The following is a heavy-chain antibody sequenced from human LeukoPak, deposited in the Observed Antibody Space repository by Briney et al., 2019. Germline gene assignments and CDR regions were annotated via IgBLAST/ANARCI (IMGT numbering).Heavy chain of an antibody. CDR2: IYYSGST. J-gene: IGHJ4*02. V-gene: IGHV4-39*07. CDR3: ARAVVLYYDGSGYSTRFDY. Sequence: SETLSLTCTVSGGSISSRSYYWGWIRQPPGKGLEWIGNIYYSGSTYYNASLKSRVTISLDTSKNQFSLKLRSVTAADTAMYYCARAVVLYYDGSGYSTRFDYWGQGTLVTVSS. D-gene: IGHD3-22*01. CDR1: GGSISSRSYY.